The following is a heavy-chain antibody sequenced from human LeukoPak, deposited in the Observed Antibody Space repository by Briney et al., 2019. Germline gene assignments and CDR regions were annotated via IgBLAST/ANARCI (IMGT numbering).Heavy chain of an antibody. J-gene: IGHJ4*02. CDR3: ARVDKNYDYVWGSYRYIGY. D-gene: IGHD3-16*02. CDR1: GFTFSSYS. V-gene: IGHV3-48*04. Sequence: PGGSLRLSCAASGFTFSSYSMNWVRQAPGKGLEWVSYISSSSSTIYYADSVKGRFTISRDNAKNSLYLQMNSLRAEDTAVYYCARVDKNYDYVWGSYRYIGYWGQGTLVTVSS. CDR2: ISSSSSTI.